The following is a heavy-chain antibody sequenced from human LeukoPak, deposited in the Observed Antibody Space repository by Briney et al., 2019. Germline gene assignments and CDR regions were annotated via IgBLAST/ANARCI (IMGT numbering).Heavy chain of an antibody. CDR1: GFTFSTYA. V-gene: IGHV3-23*01. D-gene: IGHD6-19*01. CDR2: VIDNGGNT. CDR3: AKGSSQYYFEY. J-gene: IGHJ4*02. Sequence: GGSLRLSCAASGFTFSTYAMYGVRQAPGKGLEWVAAVIDNGGNTYYTDSVKGRFTISRDNSKNTLFLQMNSLGGEDTAVYYCAKGSSQYYFEYWGQGTLVTVSS.